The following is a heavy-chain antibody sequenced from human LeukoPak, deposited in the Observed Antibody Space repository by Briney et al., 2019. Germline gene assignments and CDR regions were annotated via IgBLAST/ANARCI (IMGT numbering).Heavy chain of an antibody. J-gene: IGHJ4*02. V-gene: IGHV3-23*01. Sequence: GGSLRLSCAASGFTFSSYAMSWVRQAPGKGLEWVSAISGSGGSTYYADSVKGRFTISRDNSENTLYLQMNSLRAEDTAVYYCAKRSWYSSGWYYFDYWGQGTLVTVSS. CDR2: ISGSGGST. CDR1: GFTFSSYA. D-gene: IGHD6-19*01. CDR3: AKRSWYSSGWYYFDY.